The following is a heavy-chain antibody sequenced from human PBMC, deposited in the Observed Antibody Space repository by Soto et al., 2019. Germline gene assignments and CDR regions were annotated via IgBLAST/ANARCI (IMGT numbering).Heavy chain of an antibody. CDR3: ARLTYDSSGYYQPTCDY. CDR2: IYPGGSDT. V-gene: IGHV5-51*01. Sequence: PGESLKISCKGSGYSFTSYWIGWVRQMPGKGLEWMGIIYPGGSDTRYSSSFQGQVTISVDKSMSTAYLQWSGLKASDTAMYYCARLTYDSSGYYQPTCDYRGQGTQVTVSS. CDR1: GYSFTSYW. J-gene: IGHJ4*02. D-gene: IGHD3-22*01.